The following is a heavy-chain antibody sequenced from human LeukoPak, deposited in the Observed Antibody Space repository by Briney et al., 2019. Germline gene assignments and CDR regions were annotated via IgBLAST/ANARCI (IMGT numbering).Heavy chain of an antibody. J-gene: IGHJ6*04. Sequence: GGSLRLLCAASGFTFRSYEMNWARQAPGKGLEGGSYISSSGSTIYYADSVKGRFTISRDNAKNSLYLQMNSLRAEDTAVYYCAELGITMIGGVWGKGTTVTISS. CDR3: AELGITMIGGV. CDR2: ISSSGSTI. V-gene: IGHV3-48*03. D-gene: IGHD3-10*02. CDR1: GFTFRSYE.